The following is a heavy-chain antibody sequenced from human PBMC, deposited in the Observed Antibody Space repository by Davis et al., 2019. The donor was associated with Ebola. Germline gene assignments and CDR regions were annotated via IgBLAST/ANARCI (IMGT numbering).Heavy chain of an antibody. CDR3: AKARSSWTPFDY. D-gene: IGHD6-13*01. Sequence: GESLKISCAASGFTFSSYAMSWVRQAPGKGLEWVSLIGGGGDDTYYPDSMKGRFTISRDNSKNTLYLQMNSLRVDDTAVYYCAKARSSWTPFDYWGQGTLVTVSS. V-gene: IGHV3-23*01. CDR1: GFTFSSYA. J-gene: IGHJ4*02. CDR2: IGGGGDDT.